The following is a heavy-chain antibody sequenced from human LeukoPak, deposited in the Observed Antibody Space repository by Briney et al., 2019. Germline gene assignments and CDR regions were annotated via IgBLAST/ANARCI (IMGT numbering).Heavy chain of an antibody. CDR2: ISAYNGNT. J-gene: IGHJ4*02. CDR1: GYTFTSYG. V-gene: IGHV1-18*01. D-gene: IGHD1-26*01. CDR3: AREIFKPSSGSYDY. Sequence: ASVKVSCKASGYTFTSYGISWVRQAPGQGLEWMGWISAYNGNTNYAQKLQGRVTMTTDTSTSTAYMELRSLRSDDTAVYYCAREIFKPSSGSYDYWGQGTLVTVSS.